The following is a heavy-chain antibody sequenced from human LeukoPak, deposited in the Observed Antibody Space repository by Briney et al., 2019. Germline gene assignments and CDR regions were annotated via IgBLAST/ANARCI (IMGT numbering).Heavy chain of an antibody. D-gene: IGHD3-10*01. V-gene: IGHV4-34*01. Sequence: PSETLSLTCAVYGGSFSGSYWSWIRQPPGKGLEWIGEINHSGSTNYNPSLKSRVTISVDTSKNQFSLKLSSVTAADTAVYYCARGRLVRGVILRYYYYGMDVWGQGTTVTVSS. CDR2: INHSGST. J-gene: IGHJ6*02. CDR1: GGSFSGSY. CDR3: ARGRLVRGVILRYYYYGMDV.